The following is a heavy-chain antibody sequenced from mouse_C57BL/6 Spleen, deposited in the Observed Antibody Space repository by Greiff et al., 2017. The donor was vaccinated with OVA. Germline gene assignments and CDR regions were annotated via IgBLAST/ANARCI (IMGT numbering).Heavy chain of an antibody. D-gene: IGHD1-1*01. CDR2: FHPYNDDT. J-gene: IGHJ1*03. Sequence: QVQLQQSGAELVKPGASVKMSCKASGYTFTTYPIEWMKQNHGQSLEWIGNFHPYNDDTKYNEKFKGKATLTVEKSSSTVYLELSRLTSDDSAVYYCARGIITTVVARNWYIDVWGTGTTVTVSS. CDR1: GYTFTTYP. V-gene: IGHV1-47*01. CDR3: ARGIITTVVARNWYIDV.